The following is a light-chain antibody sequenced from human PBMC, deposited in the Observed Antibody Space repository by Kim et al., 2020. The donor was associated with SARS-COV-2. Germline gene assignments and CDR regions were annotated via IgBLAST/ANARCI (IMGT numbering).Light chain of an antibody. V-gene: IGLV3-19*01. J-gene: IGLJ2*01. CDR1: SLRGYY. CDR2: GKN. CDR3: NSRDSSGNHLV. Sequence: ALGQTVRITCQGDSLRGYYAMWYQQKPGQARVLVIYGKNNRPSGIPDRFSGSSSGNAASLTITGAQAEDEADYYCNSRDSSGNHLVFGGGTQLTVL.